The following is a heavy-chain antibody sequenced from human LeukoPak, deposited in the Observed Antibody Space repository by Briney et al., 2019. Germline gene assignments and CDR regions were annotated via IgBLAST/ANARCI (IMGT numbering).Heavy chain of an antibody. Sequence: ASVKVSCKASGYTFTSYYMHWVRQAPGQGLEWMGWINPNSGGTNYAQKFQGRVTMTRDTSISTAYMELSRLRSDDTAVYYCARVGGSGSYFGFDPWGQGTLVTVSS. CDR3: ARVGGSGSYFGFDP. CDR2: INPNSGGT. CDR1: GYTFTSYY. D-gene: IGHD3-10*01. J-gene: IGHJ5*02. V-gene: IGHV1-2*02.